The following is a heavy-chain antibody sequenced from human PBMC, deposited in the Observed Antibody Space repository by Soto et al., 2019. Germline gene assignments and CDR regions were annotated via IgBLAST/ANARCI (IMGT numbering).Heavy chain of an antibody. D-gene: IGHD3-3*02. Sequence: PSETLSLTCTVSGDSIISSDFYWGWVRQPPGKGLEWIGSIFYLGSSYYNPSLKSRVTMSVDTSKNQFSLRLRSVTAADTALYFCARHSLALRKNNWFDPWGQGIIVTVS. V-gene: IGHV4-39*01. CDR3: ARHSLALRKNNWFDP. CDR2: IFYLGSS. CDR1: GDSIISSDFY. J-gene: IGHJ5*02.